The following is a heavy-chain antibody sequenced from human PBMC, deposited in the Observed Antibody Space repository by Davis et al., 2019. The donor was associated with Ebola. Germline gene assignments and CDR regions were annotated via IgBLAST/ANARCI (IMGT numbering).Heavy chain of an antibody. V-gene: IGHV4-39*01. J-gene: IGHJ3*02. CDR1: GGSITSNNYY. CDR3: ARGPRAAFDI. CDR2: IYYSGST. Sequence: MPSETLSLTCTVSGGSITSNNYYWGWIRQPPGKGLEWIGSIYYSGSTHYNPSLKSRVTISVDTSKNQFSLKLSSVTAADTAVYYCARGPRAAFDIWGQGTRVIVSS.